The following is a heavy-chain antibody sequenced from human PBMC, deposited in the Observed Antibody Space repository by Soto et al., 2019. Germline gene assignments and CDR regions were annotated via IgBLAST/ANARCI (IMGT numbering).Heavy chain of an antibody. CDR2: IHHSGTT. J-gene: IGHJ4*02. Sequence: PSETLSRTCAVYGGSFSGYYWSWIRQPPGNGLEWIGEIHHSGTTNYNASLKSLLTILVDTGKSCCWRKLSSVTAADTAVYYCARRYYYGSGSYYTQFYGSLWGQGTLVTVSS. D-gene: IGHD3-10*01. CDR3: ARRYYYGSGSYYTQFYGSL. CDR1: GGSFSGYY. V-gene: IGHV4-34*01.